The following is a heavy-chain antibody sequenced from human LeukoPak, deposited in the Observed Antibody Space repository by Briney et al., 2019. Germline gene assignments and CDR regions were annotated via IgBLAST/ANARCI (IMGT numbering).Heavy chain of an antibody. Sequence: GESLKISCAASGFTFSSYSMNWVRQAPGKGLEWVSSISSSSSYIYYADSVKGRFTISRDNAKNSLYLQMNSLRAEDTAVYYCGSGVPVTTGPYPIDYWGQGTLVTVSS. CDR2: ISSSSSYI. V-gene: IGHV3-21*01. CDR1: GFTFSSYS. J-gene: IGHJ4*02. D-gene: IGHD4-17*01. CDR3: GSGVPVTTGPYPIDY.